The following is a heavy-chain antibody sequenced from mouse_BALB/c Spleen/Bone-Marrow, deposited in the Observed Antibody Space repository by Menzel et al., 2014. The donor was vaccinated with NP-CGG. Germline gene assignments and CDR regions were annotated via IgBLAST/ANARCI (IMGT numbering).Heavy chain of an antibody. CDR2: INPSNGGT. Sequence: QVQLQQSGAELVKPGASVKLSCEASGYTFTSYYMYWVKQRPGQGLEWIGEINPSNGGTNFNEKFKSKATLTVDKSSSTAYMQLSGLTSEDSAVYYCTRREYYRYDRAMDYWGQGTSVTVSS. J-gene: IGHJ4*01. V-gene: IGHV1S81*02. CDR3: TRREYYRYDRAMDY. CDR1: GYTFTSYY. D-gene: IGHD2-14*01.